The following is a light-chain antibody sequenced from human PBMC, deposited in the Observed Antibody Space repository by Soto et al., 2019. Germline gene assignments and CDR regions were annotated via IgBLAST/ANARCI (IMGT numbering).Light chain of an antibody. CDR1: QSIGTN. J-gene: IGKJ5*01. V-gene: IGKV1-39*01. Sequence: DIQMTQSPSSLSASIGDRVTLTCRASQSIGTNLNWYQQRPGKAPKLLIYAVSSLQSGVSSRFSGSGSGTDFTLTISSLQPEDFATYYCQQLNSYSTFGQGTRLEIK. CDR2: AVS. CDR3: QQLNSYST.